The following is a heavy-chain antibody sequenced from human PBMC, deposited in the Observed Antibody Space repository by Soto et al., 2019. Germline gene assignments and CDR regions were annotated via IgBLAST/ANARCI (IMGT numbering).Heavy chain of an antibody. CDR2: IKSKTDGGTT. J-gene: IGHJ4*02. CDR3: TTDSSGWYLDFDY. Sequence: PGGSLRLSCAASGFTFSNAWMNWVRQAPGKGLEWVGRIKSKTDGGTTDYAAPVKGRFTISRDDSKNTLYLQMNSLKTEDTAVYYCTTDSSGWYLDFDYWGQGTLVTVSS. D-gene: IGHD6-19*01. V-gene: IGHV3-15*07. CDR1: GFTFSNAW.